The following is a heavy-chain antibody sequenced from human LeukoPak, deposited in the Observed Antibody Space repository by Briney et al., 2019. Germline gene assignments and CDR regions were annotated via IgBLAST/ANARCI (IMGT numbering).Heavy chain of an antibody. CDR1: GGSFSGYY. CDR2: INHSGST. V-gene: IGHV4-34*01. D-gene: IGHD3-22*01. CDR3: ARDRLPYYDNSGETSPDY. Sequence: PSETLSLTCAVYGGSFSGYYWSWIRQPPGKGLEWIGEINHSGSTNYNPSLKSRVTISVDTSKNQFSLKLSSVTAADTAVYYCARDRLPYYDNSGETSPDYWGQGTLVTVSS. J-gene: IGHJ4*02.